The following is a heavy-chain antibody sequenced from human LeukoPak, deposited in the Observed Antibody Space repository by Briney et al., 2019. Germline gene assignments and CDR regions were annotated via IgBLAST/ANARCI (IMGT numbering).Heavy chain of an antibody. J-gene: IGHJ4*02. Sequence: GGSLRLSCAASGFTFRSYAMSWVRQAPGKGPDWVGFIRGKAYGGATGYTASVKGRFTISRDDSKSIVYPQMNSLRTEDTAVYYCICLTDPFDYWGQGSLVTVSS. V-gene: IGHV3-49*04. CDR2: IRGKAYGGAT. CDR1: GFTFRSYA. CDR3: ICLTDPFDY.